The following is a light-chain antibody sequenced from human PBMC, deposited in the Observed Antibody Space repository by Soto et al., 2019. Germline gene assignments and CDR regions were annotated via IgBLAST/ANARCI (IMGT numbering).Light chain of an antibody. Sequence: EIVFTQSPATLSLSPGERATLSCRASQSVGSFLAWYQQKPGQAPRLLIYDTSIRATGIPARFSGSESGTDFTLTISRLEPEDFAVYYCQQFSRSPPTFGQGTKVDIK. V-gene: IGKV3-11*01. CDR2: DTS. J-gene: IGKJ1*01. CDR1: QSVGSF. CDR3: QQFSRSPPT.